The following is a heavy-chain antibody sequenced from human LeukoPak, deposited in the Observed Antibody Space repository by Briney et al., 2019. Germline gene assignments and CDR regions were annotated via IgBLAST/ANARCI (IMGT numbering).Heavy chain of an antibody. D-gene: IGHD2-2*01. CDR1: GYTFTGYQ. CDR3: ARTKRAPAASPFDY. Sequence: ASVKVSCKASGYTFTGYQMDWVRQAPGQGLEWMGRINPNGGGTKYAQKFQGRVTLTRDTSVSTAYMELSRLRSDDTAVYYCARTKRAPAASPFDYWGQGTLVTVSS. J-gene: IGHJ4*02. CDR2: INPNGGGT. V-gene: IGHV1-2*06.